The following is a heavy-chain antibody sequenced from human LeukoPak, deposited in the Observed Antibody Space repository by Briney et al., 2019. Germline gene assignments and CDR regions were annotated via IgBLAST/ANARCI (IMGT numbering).Heavy chain of an antibody. V-gene: IGHV4-59*01. CDR3: ARGVYIAAAQYGY. D-gene: IGHD6-13*01. CDR1: GGSISSYY. Sequence: PSETLSLTCTVSGGSISSYYWSWIRQPPGKGLEWIGYIYYSGTTNYNPSLKSRVTISVDTSKTQFSLKLSSVTAADTAVYYCARGVYIAAAQYGYWGRGTLVTVSS. J-gene: IGHJ4*02. CDR2: IYYSGTT.